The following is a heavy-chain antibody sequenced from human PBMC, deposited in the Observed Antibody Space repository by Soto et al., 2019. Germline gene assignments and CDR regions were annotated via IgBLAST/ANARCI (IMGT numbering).Heavy chain of an antibody. CDR1: GFSLGTYGVG. Sequence: QITLNESGPPLVKPTQTLTLTCTFSGFSLGTYGVGVGWIRQPPGKALEWLALIYWDDDKRYSPSLKSRLTITKDAFRRQVFLTLTNMGPVDTATYYCAHRGGGIVDWYFDLWGRGTPVIVSS. J-gene: IGHJ2*01. CDR3: AHRGGGIVDWYFDL. CDR2: IYWDDDK. D-gene: IGHD1-26*01. V-gene: IGHV2-5*02.